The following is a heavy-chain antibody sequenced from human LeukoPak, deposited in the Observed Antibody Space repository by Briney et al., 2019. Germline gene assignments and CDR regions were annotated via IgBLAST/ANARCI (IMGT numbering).Heavy chain of an antibody. CDR2: ISAYNSNT. CDR3: ARVIFGDYYYDSSGYPDY. V-gene: IGHV1-18*01. J-gene: IGHJ4*02. Sequence: ASVKVSCKASGYTFTSCGISWVRQAPGQGLEWMGWISAYNSNTNYAQKLQGRVTMTTDTSTSTAYMELRSLRSDDTAVYYCARVIFGDYYYDSSGYPDYWGQGTLVTVSS. D-gene: IGHD3-22*01. CDR1: GYTFTSCG.